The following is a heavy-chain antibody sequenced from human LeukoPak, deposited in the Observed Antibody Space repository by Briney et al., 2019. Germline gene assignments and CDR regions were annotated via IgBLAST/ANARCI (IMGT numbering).Heavy chain of an antibody. J-gene: IGHJ4*02. V-gene: IGHV1-18*01. CDR1: GYTFTSYG. CDR2: ISAYNGNT. CDR3: ARAQPGYSGSDFVY. D-gene: IGHD5-12*01. Sequence: ASVNVSCKASGYTFTSYGISWLRQAPGQALEWIGWISAYNGNTNYAQKLQCRVTMTTEKSTSTAYMELRSLRSDDPAVYYCARAQPGYSGSDFVYWGQGTLVTVSS.